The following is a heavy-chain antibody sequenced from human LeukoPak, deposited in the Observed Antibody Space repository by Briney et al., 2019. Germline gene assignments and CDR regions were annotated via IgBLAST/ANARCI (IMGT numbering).Heavy chain of an antibody. CDR1: GYTFTSYG. V-gene: IGHV1-18*01. Sequence: ASVKVSCKASGYTFTSYGISWVRQAPGQGLEWMGWISAYNGNTNYAQKLQGRVTMTTDTSTSTAYMELRSLRSDDTAVYYCTRDHLESFGWFGDLPRGWFDPWGQGTLVTVSS. D-gene: IGHD3-10*01. CDR2: ISAYNGNT. CDR3: TRDHLESFGWFGDLPRGWFDP. J-gene: IGHJ5*02.